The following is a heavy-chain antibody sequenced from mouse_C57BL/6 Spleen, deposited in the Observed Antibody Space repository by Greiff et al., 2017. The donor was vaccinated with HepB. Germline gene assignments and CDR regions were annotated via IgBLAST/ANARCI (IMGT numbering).Heavy chain of an antibody. CDR1: GFSLTSYG. CDR3: ASESYGGGFAY. Sequence: QVQLKESGPGLVAPSQSLSITCTVSGFSLTSYGVDWVRQSPGKGLEWLGVIWGVGSTNYNSALKSRLSISKDNSKRQVFLKMNSLQTDDTAMYYCASESYGGGFAYWGQGTLVTVSA. V-gene: IGHV2-6*01. CDR2: IWGVGST. D-gene: IGHD1-1*02. J-gene: IGHJ3*01.